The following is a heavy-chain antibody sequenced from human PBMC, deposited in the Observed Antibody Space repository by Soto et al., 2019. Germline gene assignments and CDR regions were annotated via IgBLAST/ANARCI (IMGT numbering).Heavy chain of an antibody. CDR1: GFSVSRNY. Sequence: QLVETGGGLIQPGTSLTLSCAASGFSVSRNYMTWVRQAPGKGLEWASFVYSGGATFYADSVKGRFILSRDDSQHTMYLQMNNLRAEDTAVYYCSRVPGRLWGRGTLVTVAS. J-gene: IGHJ4*02. D-gene: IGHD3-10*01. CDR3: SRVPGRL. CDR2: VYSGGAT. V-gene: IGHV3-53*02.